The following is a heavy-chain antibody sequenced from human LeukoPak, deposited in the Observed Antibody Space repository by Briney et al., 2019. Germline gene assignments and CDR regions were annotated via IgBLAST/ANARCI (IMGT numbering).Heavy chain of an antibody. CDR2: ISAYNGNT. CDR3: ARGKVTILGYSGYDTFDY. Sequence: ASVKVSCTASGYTFTSYGISWVRQAPGQGLEWMGWISAYNGNTNYAQKLQGRVTMTTDTSTSTAYMELRSLRSDDTAVYYCARGKVTILGYSGYDTFDYWGQGTLVTVSS. J-gene: IGHJ4*02. CDR1: GYTFTSYG. D-gene: IGHD5-12*01. V-gene: IGHV1-18*01.